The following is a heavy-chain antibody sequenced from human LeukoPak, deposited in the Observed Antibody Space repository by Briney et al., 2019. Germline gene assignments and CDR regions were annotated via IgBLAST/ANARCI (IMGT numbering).Heavy chain of an antibody. V-gene: IGHV1-46*01. D-gene: IGHD3-3*01. CDR1: GYTFTSYY. CDR3: ARHTSAIFGVGLDFDY. J-gene: IGHJ4*02. Sequence: ASVKVSCKASGYTFTSYYMHWVRQAPGQGLEWMGIINPSGGSTSHAQKFQGRVTMTRDTSTSTVYMELSSLRSEDTAVYYCARHTSAIFGVGLDFDYWGQGTLVTVSS. CDR2: INPSGGST.